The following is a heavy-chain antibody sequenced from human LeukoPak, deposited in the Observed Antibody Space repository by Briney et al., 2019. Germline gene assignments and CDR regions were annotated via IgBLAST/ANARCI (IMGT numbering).Heavy chain of an antibody. D-gene: IGHD4-17*01. V-gene: IGHV4-59*08. CDR2: IYYSGST. CDR3: ARLLWAWTAADYGDNWFDP. CDR1: GGSISSYY. J-gene: IGHJ5*02. Sequence: SETLSLTCTVSGGSISSYYWSWIRQPPGKGLEWIGYIYYSGSTNYNPSLKSRVTISVDTSKNQFSLKLSSVTAADTAVYYCARLLWAWTAADYGDNWFDPWGQGTLVTVSS.